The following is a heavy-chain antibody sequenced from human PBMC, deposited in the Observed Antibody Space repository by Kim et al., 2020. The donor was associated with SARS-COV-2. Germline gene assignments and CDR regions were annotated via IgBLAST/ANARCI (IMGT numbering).Heavy chain of an antibody. Sequence: GGSLRLSCAASGFTVSSNYMSWVRQAPGKGLEWVSVIYSGGSTYYADSVNGRFTISRDNSKNTLYLQMNSLRAEDTAVYYCARDRRSVAGTPDWGQGTLVTVSS. CDR1: GFTVSSNY. CDR2: IYSGGST. D-gene: IGHD6-19*01. J-gene: IGHJ4*02. CDR3: ARDRRSVAGTPD. V-gene: IGHV3-66*01.